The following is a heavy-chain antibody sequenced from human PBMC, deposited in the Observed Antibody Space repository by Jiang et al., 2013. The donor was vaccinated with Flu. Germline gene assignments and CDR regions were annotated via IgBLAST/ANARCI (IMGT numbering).Heavy chain of an antibody. CDR1: GGSISGYY. V-gene: IGHV4-59*12. CDR2: IYYSGAT. D-gene: IGHD4-17*01. Sequence: GSGLVKPSETLSLTCTVSGGSISGYYWIWIRQPPGKGLEWIGSIYYSGATYSNPSLNSRITMSLDTSKNQFSLKLRSVTAADTAVYFCARNMMTTVTQFFDSWGQGALVTVSS. CDR3: ARNMMTTVTQFFDS. J-gene: IGHJ4*02.